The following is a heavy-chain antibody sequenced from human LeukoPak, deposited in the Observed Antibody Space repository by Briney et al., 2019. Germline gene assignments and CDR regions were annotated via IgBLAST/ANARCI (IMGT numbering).Heavy chain of an antibody. D-gene: IGHD6-13*01. CDR2: ISYDGSNK. CDR3: GGSSWYLRAFDI. J-gene: IGHJ3*02. Sequence: PGGSLRLSCAASGFTFSSYGMHWVRQAPGKGLEWVAVISYDGSNKYYADSVKGRFTISGDNSKNTLYLQMNSLRAEDTAVYYCGGSSWYLRAFDIWGQGTMVTVSS. CDR1: GFTFSSYG. V-gene: IGHV3-30*03.